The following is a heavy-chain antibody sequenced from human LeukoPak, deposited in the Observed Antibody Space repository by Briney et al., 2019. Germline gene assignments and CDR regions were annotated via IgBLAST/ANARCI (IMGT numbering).Heavy chain of an antibody. V-gene: IGHV3-48*03. CDR1: GFTFSSYE. D-gene: IGHD6-13*01. J-gene: IGHJ4*02. CDR3: ASLWESIAAAKDY. CDR2: ISSSGSTI. Sequence: PGGSLRLSCAASGFTFSSYEMNWVRQAPGKGLEWVSYISSSGSTIYYADSVKGRFTISRDNAKNSLYLQMNSLRAEDTAVYYCASLWESIAAAKDYWGQGTLVTVSS.